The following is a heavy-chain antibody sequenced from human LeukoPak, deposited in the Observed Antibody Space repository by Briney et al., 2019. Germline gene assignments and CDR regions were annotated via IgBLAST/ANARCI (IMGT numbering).Heavy chain of an antibody. J-gene: IGHJ4*02. CDR1: GYTFTSYY. V-gene: IGHV1-46*01. CDR3: AAGGVYDLFDY. Sequence: ASVKVSCKASGYTFTSYYMHWVRQAPGQGLEWMGIINPSGGSTIYTQKFQGRVTMTEDTSTDTAYMELRSLRSEDTAVYYCAAGGVYDLFDYWGQGTLVTVSS. CDR2: INPSGGST. D-gene: IGHD5/OR15-5a*01.